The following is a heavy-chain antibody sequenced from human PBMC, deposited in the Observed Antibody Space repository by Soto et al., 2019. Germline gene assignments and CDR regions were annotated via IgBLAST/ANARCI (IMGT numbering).Heavy chain of an antibody. V-gene: IGHV3-23*01. D-gene: IGHD6-6*01. CDR3: TKGRDYTSSSTFDY. CDR1: GFTFSRYA. Sequence: PGGSLRLSCAASGFTFSRYAMSWVRQAAGKGLEWVAGITATADTSYYAESVKGRFTISRDNSKNTLYLQMNSLRAEDTAVYYCTKGRDYTSSSTFDYWAQGTLVTVSS. J-gene: IGHJ4*02. CDR2: ITATADTS.